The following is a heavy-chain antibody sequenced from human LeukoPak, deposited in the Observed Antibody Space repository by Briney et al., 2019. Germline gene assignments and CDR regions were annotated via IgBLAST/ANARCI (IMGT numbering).Heavy chain of an antibody. CDR3: ARYPGMTTDDYFDY. CDR1: GFTFDDYG. Sequence: GGSRRLSCAASGFTFDDYGMSWVPQAPGKGLKWVSGINWNGGSTGYADSVKGRFTISRDNAKNSLYLQMNSLRAEDTALYYCARYPGMTTDDYFDYWGQGTLVTVSS. J-gene: IGHJ4*02. V-gene: IGHV3-20*04. CDR2: INWNGGST. D-gene: IGHD1-1*01.